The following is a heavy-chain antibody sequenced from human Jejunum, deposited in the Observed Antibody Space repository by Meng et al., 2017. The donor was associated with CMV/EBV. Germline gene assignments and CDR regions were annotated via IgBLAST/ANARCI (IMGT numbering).Heavy chain of an antibody. J-gene: IGHJ5*02. CDR1: TNSW. CDR2: IYPADSDT. CDR3: ARGAGRITVFGVVMSWFDP. D-gene: IGHD3-3*01. Sequence: TNSWIGWVRQMAGNGPEWMGIIYPADSDTRYSPAFQGQVTISADKSISTAFLQWSSLKASDTAMYYCARGAGRITVFGVVMSWFDPWGQGTLVTVSS. V-gene: IGHV5-51*01.